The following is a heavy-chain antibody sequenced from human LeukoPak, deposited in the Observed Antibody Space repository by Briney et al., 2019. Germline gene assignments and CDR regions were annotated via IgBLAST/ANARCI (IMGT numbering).Heavy chain of an antibody. CDR1: GFTFSSYG. CDR3: GRDGHMIPPSPIDY. Sequence: PGKSLRLSCAASGFTFSSYGMQWVRQAPGKGLEWVAVILFDERSQYYADSVMGRFTISRDNSKDMLYLQMNRLRAEDTAVYYCGRDGHMIPPSPIDYWGQGTPVIVSP. J-gene: IGHJ4*02. V-gene: IGHV3-33*01. D-gene: IGHD3-22*01. CDR2: ILFDERSQ.